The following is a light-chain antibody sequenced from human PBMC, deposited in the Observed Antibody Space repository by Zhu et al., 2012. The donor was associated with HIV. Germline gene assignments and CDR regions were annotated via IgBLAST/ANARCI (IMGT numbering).Light chain of an antibody. V-gene: IGKV3-20*01. CDR2: GAS. CDR1: QSIASTY. CDR3: QQYSSSPSWT. Sequence: EIVLTQSPGTLSLSPGERATLSCRASQSIASTYLAWYQHKPGQAPRLLIHGASTRATGIPDRFSGSGFGTDFTLTISRLEPEDFAVYYCQQYSSSPSWTFGQGTKVEIK. J-gene: IGKJ1*01.